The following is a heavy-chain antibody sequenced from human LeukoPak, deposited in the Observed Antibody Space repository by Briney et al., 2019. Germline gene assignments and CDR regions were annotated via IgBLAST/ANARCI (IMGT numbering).Heavy chain of an antibody. CDR3: ARDPLGTAMGYYFDY. D-gene: IGHD5-18*01. CDR1: GFTFSSYA. CDR2: ISYDGSNK. J-gene: IGHJ4*02. Sequence: GGSLRLSCAASGFTFSSYAMHWVRQAPGKGLEWVAVISYDGSNKYYADSVKGRFTISRDNSKNTLYLQMNSLRAEDTAVYYCARDPLGTAMGYYFDYWGQGTLVTVSS. V-gene: IGHV3-30*04.